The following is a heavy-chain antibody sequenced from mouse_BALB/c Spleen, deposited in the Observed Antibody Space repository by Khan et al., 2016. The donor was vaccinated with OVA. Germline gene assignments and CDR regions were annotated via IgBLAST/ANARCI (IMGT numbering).Heavy chain of an antibody. D-gene: IGHD1-1*01. J-gene: IGHJ3*01. CDR2: INPYNNGT. CDR1: GYTFTNYI. CDR3: ARDYGSSFWFAY. Sequence: VQLKESGPELVKPGASVKMSCKTSGYTFTNYIIHWMRQKPGQGLEWIGYINPYNNGTKYNEKFKDKATLTSDKSSSTAYMALSGLTSEDSAVYYCARDYGSSFWFAYWGQGTLVTVSA. V-gene: IGHV1S136*01.